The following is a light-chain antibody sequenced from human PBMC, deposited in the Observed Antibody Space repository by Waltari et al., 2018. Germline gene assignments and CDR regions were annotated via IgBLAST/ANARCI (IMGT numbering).Light chain of an antibody. CDR1: QSILYSTSNKNY. J-gene: IGKJ2*01. CDR3: MQTRQTPYT. CDR2: WAS. Sequence: DIVMTQSPDSLAVSLGERATINCKSSQSILYSTSNKNYLAWYQQKPGQPPKLLIYWASTRESGVPDRFSGSGSGTDFTLKISRVEAEDIGVYYCMQTRQTPYTFGQGTKLEIK. V-gene: IGKV4-1*01.